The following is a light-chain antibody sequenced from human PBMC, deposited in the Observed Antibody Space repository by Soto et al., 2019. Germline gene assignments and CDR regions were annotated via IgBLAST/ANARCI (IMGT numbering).Light chain of an antibody. CDR3: QQRYSWWT. J-gene: IGKJ1*01. CDR2: DAS. Sequence: EIVLTQSPATLSLSPGERATLSCMASQSVDTFLAWYQQKPGQAPRLLISDASNRATGIPARFSGSGSGTDFTLTISSLEPEDFAVYYCQQRYSWWTFGRGTKLEIK. V-gene: IGKV3-11*01. CDR1: QSVDTF.